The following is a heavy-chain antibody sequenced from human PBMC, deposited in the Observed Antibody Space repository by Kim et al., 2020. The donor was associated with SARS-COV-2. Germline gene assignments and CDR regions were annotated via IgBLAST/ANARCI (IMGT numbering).Heavy chain of an antibody. Sequence: SETLSLTCTVSGGSISSYYWSWIRQPPGKGLEWIGYIYHSGNTNYYPSLKSRVTISVDTSKNQVSLKMSSVTAADTAVYYCARGARFGELLGGWFDPWG. D-gene: IGHD3-10*01. CDR1: GGSISSYY. J-gene: IGHJ5*02. V-gene: IGHV4-59*01. CDR2: IYHSGNT. CDR3: ARGARFGELLGGWFDP.